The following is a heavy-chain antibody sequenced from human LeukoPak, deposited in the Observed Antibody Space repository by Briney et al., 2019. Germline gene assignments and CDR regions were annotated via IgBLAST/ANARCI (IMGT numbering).Heavy chain of an antibody. CDR3: AREGIWQQLDGYYFDY. CDR2: ISSSGNTI. CDR1: GFTFSDYY. V-gene: IGHV3-11*04. J-gene: IGHJ4*02. D-gene: IGHD6-13*01. Sequence: GGSLRLSCAASGFTFSDYYMSWIRQAPGKGLEWVSYISSSGNTIYYADSVKGRYTISRDNAKNSLCLQMNSLRAEDTAVYYCAREGIWQQLDGYYFDYWGQGTLVTVSS.